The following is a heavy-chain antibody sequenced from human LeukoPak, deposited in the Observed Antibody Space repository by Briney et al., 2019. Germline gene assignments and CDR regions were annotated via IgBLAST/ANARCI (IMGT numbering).Heavy chain of an antibody. CDR3: ARRNTYGDYPQGHFDY. Sequence: GESLKISCKGSGYTFTFYWIAWVRQMPGKGLEWMGIIYPGDSDTTYSPSFQGQVTISADKSTSTAYLQWSSLKASDTAMYYCARRNTYGDYPQGHFDYWGQGTLVTVSS. V-gene: IGHV5-51*01. J-gene: IGHJ4*02. CDR2: IYPGDSDT. CDR1: GYTFTFYW. D-gene: IGHD4-17*01.